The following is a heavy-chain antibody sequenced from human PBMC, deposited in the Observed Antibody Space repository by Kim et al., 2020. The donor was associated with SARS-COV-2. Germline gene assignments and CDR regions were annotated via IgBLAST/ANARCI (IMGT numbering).Heavy chain of an antibody. CDR3: ARDRGLLWFGEG. J-gene: IGHJ4*02. V-gene: IGHV4-59*01. Sequence: NDHPSLKSRVTISVDTSKNQFSLKLSSVTAADTAVYYCARDRGLLWFGEGWGQGTLVTVSS. D-gene: IGHD3-10*01.